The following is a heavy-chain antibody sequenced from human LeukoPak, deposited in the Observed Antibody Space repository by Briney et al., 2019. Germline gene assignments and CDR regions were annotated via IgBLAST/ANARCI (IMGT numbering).Heavy chain of an antibody. CDR3: ARDRDDYGDYSLDY. V-gene: IGHV1-69*13. CDR2: IIPIFGTA. Sequence: ASVTVSCKASGGTFSSYAISWVRQAPGQGLEWMGGIIPIFGTANYAQKFQGRVTITADESTSTAYMELSSLRSEDTAVYYCARDRDDYGDYSLDYWGQGTLVTVSS. CDR1: GGTFSSYA. D-gene: IGHD4-17*01. J-gene: IGHJ4*02.